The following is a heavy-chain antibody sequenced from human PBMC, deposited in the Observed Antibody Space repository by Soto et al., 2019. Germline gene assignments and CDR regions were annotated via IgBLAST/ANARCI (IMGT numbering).Heavy chain of an antibody. CDR1: GTSISSTFW. Sequence: QVQLRESGPGMVRPSGTLSLTCAVSGTSISSTFWWTWVRQPPGKGLEWIGEIYHSGSTKYNPSLXGXAXIXXDKSNNQFSLELRAVTAADTAVYYCATLPPRIVVVKTEIPTWGQGTLVTVSS. D-gene: IGHD2-15*01. CDR3: ATLPPRIVVVKTEIPT. CDR2: IYHSGST. J-gene: IGHJ5*02. V-gene: IGHV4-4*02.